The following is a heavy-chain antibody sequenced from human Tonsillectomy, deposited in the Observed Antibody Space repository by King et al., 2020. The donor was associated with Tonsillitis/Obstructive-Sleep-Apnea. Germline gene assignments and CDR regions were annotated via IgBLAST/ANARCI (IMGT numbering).Heavy chain of an antibody. Sequence: VQLVESGGGLVQPGRSLRLSCAASGFTFDDYAMHWVRQAPGKGLEWVSGISWNSGSIGYADSVKGRFTISRDNAKTSLYLQMNSLRAEDTALYYCAKDSGSGSYRHDAFDIWGPGTMVTVSS. D-gene: IGHD3-10*01. V-gene: IGHV3-9*01. CDR3: AKDSGSGSYRHDAFDI. CDR2: ISWNSGSI. J-gene: IGHJ3*02. CDR1: GFTFDDYA.